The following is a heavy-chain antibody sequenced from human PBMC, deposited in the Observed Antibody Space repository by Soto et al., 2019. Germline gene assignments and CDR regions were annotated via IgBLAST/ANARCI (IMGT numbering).Heavy chain of an antibody. Sequence: ASVKVSCKASGYTFTSYGISWVRQAPGQGLEWMGWISACNGNTNYAQKLQGRVTMTTDTSTSTAYMELRSLRSDDTAVYYCARFDEYSSSLGWFDPWGQGTLVTVSS. V-gene: IGHV1-18*01. D-gene: IGHD6-6*01. CDR1: GYTFTSYG. CDR3: ARFDEYSSSLGWFDP. CDR2: ISACNGNT. J-gene: IGHJ5*02.